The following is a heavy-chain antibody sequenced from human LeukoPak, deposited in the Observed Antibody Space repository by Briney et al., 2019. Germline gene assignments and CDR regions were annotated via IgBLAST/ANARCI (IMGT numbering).Heavy chain of an antibody. D-gene: IGHD3-22*01. CDR2: IYYSGST. J-gene: IGHJ5*02. Sequence: SETLSLTCTVSGGSISSSSYYWGWIRQPPGKGLEWIGSIYYSGSTYYNPSLKSRVTISVDTSKNQFSLKLSSVTAADTAVYYCASEAYYYDSSGYLTWSQGTLVTVSS. CDR1: GGSISSSSYY. CDR3: ASEAYYYDSSGYLT. V-gene: IGHV4-39*07.